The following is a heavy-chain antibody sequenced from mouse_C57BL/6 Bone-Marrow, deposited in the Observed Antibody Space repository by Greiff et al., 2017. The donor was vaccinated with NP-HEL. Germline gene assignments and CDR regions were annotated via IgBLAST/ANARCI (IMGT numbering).Heavy chain of an antibody. CDR1: GYAFSSYW. D-gene: IGHD1-1*01. CDR3: AGGELLRRQDYFDY. CDR2: IYPGDGDT. J-gene: IGHJ2*01. Sequence: QVQLQQSGAELVKPGASVKISCKASGYAFSSYWMNWVKQRPGKGLEWIGQIYPGDGDTNYNGKFKGKATLTADKSSSTAYMQLSSLTSEDSAVYFCAGGELLRRQDYFDYWDQGTTLTVSS. V-gene: IGHV1-80*01.